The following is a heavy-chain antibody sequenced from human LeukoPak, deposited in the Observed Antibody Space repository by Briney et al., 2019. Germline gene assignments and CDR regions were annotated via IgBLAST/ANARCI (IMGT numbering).Heavy chain of an antibody. Sequence: ASLKASCKASRYTFTGYYMHWLRQAPGQGLEWMGWINPNSGGTNYAQEFQGRVTMTRDTSISPAYMELSRLRSDDTAVYYCARVSETWFDPWGQGTLVTVSS. D-gene: IGHD5-24*01. CDR3: ARVSETWFDP. CDR2: INPNSGGT. J-gene: IGHJ5*02. V-gene: IGHV1-2*02. CDR1: RYTFTGYY.